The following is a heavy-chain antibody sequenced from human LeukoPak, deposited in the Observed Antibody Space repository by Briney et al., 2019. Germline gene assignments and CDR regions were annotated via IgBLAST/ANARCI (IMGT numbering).Heavy chain of an antibody. J-gene: IGHJ4*02. V-gene: IGHV3-33*01. CDR3: ARVFTGSGSSGSFDY. CDR1: GFTFSSYG. CDR2: IWYDGSNK. Sequence: PGGSLRLSCAASGFTFSSYGMHWVRQAPGKGLEWVAVIWYDGSNKYYADSVKGRFTISRDNSKNTLYLQMNSLRAEDTAVYYCARVFTGSGSSGSFDYWGQGSLVTVSP. D-gene: IGHD3-3*01.